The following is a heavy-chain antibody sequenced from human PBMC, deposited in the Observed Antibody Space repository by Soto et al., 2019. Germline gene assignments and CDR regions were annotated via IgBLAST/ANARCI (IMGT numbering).Heavy chain of an antibody. CDR2: VYTGGST. CDR3: ATSPEVHGAYSDIDS. D-gene: IGHD2-15*01. Sequence: GGSMRLSCAASGFTVSINYMDWVRQAPGKGLGWVSIVYTGGSTYYADSVEGRFTISRDISKNTVYLQMNSLRAEDTAVYYCATSPEVHGAYSDIDSWGPGTLVTVSS. V-gene: IGHV3-53*01. J-gene: IGHJ4*02. CDR1: GFTVSINY.